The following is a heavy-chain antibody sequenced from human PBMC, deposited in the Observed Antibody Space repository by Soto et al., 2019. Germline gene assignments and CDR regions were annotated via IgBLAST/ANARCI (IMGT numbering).Heavy chain of an antibody. Sequence: GGSLRLSCAASGFTFSSYAMSWVRQAPGKGLEWVSAISGSGGSTYYADSVKGRFTISRDNSKNTLYLQMNSLRAEDTAVYYCALAFSGRGYSYGQNLGGQGTLVTVSS. D-gene: IGHD5-18*01. CDR3: ALAFSGRGYSYGQNL. CDR2: ISGSGGST. J-gene: IGHJ4*02. V-gene: IGHV3-23*01. CDR1: GFTFSSYA.